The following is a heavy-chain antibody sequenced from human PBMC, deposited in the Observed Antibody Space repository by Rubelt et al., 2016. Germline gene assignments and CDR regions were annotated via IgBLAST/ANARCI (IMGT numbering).Heavy chain of an antibody. CDR3: ASDADYYDSSGYYPF. J-gene: IGHJ4*02. CDR2: ISAYNGNT. CDR1: GYTFTTYG. V-gene: IGHV1-18*01. D-gene: IGHD3-22*01. Sequence: QVHLVQSAIEVKKPGASVKISCKTSGYTFTTYGIIWVRRAPGQGLEWMGWISAYNGNTNYAQKLQGRVTMTTDTSTSTAYMELRSLRSGDTAVYYCASDADYYDSSGYYPFWGQGTLVTVSS.